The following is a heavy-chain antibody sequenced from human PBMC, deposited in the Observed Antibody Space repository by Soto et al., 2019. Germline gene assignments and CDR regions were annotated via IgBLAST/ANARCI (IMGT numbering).Heavy chain of an antibody. Sequence: EVQLVQSGGDLVQPGGSLRLSCVASGFTFSTYWMTWVRQAPGMGLEWVAGIKEDASVELYVDSVKGRFSVSRDNAKNSLYLQLNSLSAEDTAVYYCATAISSPFSNFDYWGQGSLVTVSS. J-gene: IGHJ4*02. CDR1: GFTFSTYW. CDR3: ATAISSPFSNFDY. V-gene: IGHV3-7*01. D-gene: IGHD2-2*01. CDR2: IKEDASVE.